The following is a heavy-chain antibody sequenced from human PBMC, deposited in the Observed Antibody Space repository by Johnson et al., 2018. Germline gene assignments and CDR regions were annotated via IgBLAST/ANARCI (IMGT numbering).Heavy chain of an antibody. V-gene: IGHV4-59*01. J-gene: IGHJ4*01. CDR1: GGSIGSFY. D-gene: IGHD2-21*01. CDR3: ARGSVILGLDY. CDR2: IYSSGNT. Sequence: QVQLQESAPGLVKPSETLSLTCTVSGGSIGSFYWNWVRQSPGKGLEWIGYIYSSGNTKYNPSLQSRVTIPVDTSKNQFSRKLSSVAAADTAVYYCARGSVILGLDYWGHGTLVTVSS.